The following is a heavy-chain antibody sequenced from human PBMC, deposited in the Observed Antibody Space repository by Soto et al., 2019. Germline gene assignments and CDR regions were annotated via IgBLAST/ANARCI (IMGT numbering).Heavy chain of an antibody. Sequence: EVQLVESGGGLVQPGGSLRLSFSASGFIFSESTIYWVRQVPGKGLEAISAVSTSGRSTYYADSVKDRFTISRDNSKNTLFLQMGSLRPEDTAIYYFVKQAHGFDGVAFDYWGQGTQVTVAS. D-gene: IGHD3-9*01. CDR1: GFIFSEST. J-gene: IGHJ4*02. CDR3: VKQAHGFDGVAFDY. V-gene: IGHV3-64D*06. CDR2: VSTSGRST.